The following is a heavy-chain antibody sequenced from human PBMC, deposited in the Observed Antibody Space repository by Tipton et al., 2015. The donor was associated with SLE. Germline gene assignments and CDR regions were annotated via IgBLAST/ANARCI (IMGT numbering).Heavy chain of an antibody. D-gene: IGHD3-3*01. CDR2: IYFDGTA. CDR3: ASGTLEWSHEPDY. Sequence: TLSLTCTVSGGSIRNSAYYWAWIRQTPGKGLEWIGNIYFDGTAYYNPSLQSRVIMSVDTSMNQFSLRLSSVTAADTAMFYCASGTLEWSHEPDYWGQGTLVTFSS. CDR1: GGSIRNSAYY. V-gene: IGHV4-39*07. J-gene: IGHJ4*02.